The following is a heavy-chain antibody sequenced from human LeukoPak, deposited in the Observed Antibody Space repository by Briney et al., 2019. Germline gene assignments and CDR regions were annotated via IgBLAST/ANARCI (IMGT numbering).Heavy chain of an antibody. Sequence: GGSLRLSCAASGFTFSSYAMHWVRQAPGKGLEWVAVMSYDGRNKYYADSVKGRFTISRDNSKNTLYLQMNSLRAEDTAVYYCARRFGSYYLDYWGQGTLVTVSS. CDR2: MSYDGRNK. J-gene: IGHJ4*02. V-gene: IGHV3-30*04. CDR3: ARRFGSYYLDY. CDR1: GFTFSSYA. D-gene: IGHD1-26*01.